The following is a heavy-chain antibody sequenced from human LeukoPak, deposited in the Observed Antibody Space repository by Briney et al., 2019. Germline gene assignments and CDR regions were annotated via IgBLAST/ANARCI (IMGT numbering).Heavy chain of an antibody. J-gene: IGHJ4*02. CDR3: ARSSDGSWDY. CDR2: IYSGSTT. D-gene: IGHD2-15*01. CDR1: GFTVISNF. Sequence: GGALRLSCAASGFTVISNFMSWVRQAPGKGVEWVSIIYSGSTTYYADSVKGRFTISRDTSKNTLYLQMNSLRAEDTAVYYCARSSDGSWDYWGQGALVTVSS. V-gene: IGHV3-53*01.